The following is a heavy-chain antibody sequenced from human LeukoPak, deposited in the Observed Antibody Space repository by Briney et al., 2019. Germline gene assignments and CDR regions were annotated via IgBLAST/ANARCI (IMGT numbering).Heavy chain of an antibody. V-gene: IGHV4-4*07. D-gene: IGHD2-2*01. CDR3: ARSLVDCSSTSCYGDGYDY. J-gene: IGHJ4*02. CDR2: IYTSGST. CDR1: GGSISNYY. Sequence: SETLSLTCTVSGGSISNYYWTWIRQPAGKGLEWIGRIYTSGSTNYNPSLKSRVTMSVDTSKNQFSLKLSSVTAADTAVYYCARSLVDCSSTSCYGDGYDYWGQGTPVTVSS.